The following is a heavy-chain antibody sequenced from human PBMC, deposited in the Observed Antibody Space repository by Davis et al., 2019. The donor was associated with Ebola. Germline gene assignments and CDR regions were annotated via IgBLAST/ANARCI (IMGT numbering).Heavy chain of an antibody. CDR3: AKELLWFGEFLSNWFDP. CDR2: IRSKANSYAT. V-gene: IGHV3-73*01. CDR1: GFTFSGSA. J-gene: IGHJ5*02. D-gene: IGHD3-10*01. Sequence: GESLKISCAASGFTFSGSAMHWVRQASGKGLEWVGRIRSKANSYATAYAASVQGRFTISRDNSKNTLYLQMNSLRAEDTAVYYCAKELLWFGEFLSNWFDPWGQGTLVTVSS.